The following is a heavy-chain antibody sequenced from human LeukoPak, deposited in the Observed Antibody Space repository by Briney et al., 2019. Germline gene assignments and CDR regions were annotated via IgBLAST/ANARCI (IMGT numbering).Heavy chain of an antibody. J-gene: IGHJ3*02. CDR2: INPSGVTT. CDR3: VRGGGGWAFDI. V-gene: IGHV1-46*01. D-gene: IGHD3-16*01. CDR1: GYTFSKYY. Sequence: ASVKVSCKASGYTFSKYYMHWIRQAPGQGLEWMGIINPSGVTTTYAQKFQGRVTVTRDMSTSTVYMELSSLRSEDTAVYYCVRGGGGWAFDIWGQGTMVTVSS.